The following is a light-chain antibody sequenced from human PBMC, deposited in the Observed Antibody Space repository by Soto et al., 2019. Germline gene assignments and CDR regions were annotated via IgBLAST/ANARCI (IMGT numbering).Light chain of an antibody. CDR2: SNN. CDR1: SSNIGSNT. V-gene: IGLV1-44*01. CDR3: AAWDDSLNGVV. Sequence: QSVLTQPPSASGTPGRRVTSSCSGSSSNIGSNTVNWYQQLPGTAPKLLIYSNNQRPSGVPDRFSGSKSGTSASLAISGLQSEDEADYYCAAWDDSLNGVVFGGGTKLTVL. J-gene: IGLJ2*01.